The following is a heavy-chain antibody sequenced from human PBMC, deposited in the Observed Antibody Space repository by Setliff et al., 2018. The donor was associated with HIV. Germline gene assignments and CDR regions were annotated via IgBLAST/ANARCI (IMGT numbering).Heavy chain of an antibody. CDR3: ARNDAFDI. CDR1: GGSISRDFYY. J-gene: IGHJ3*02. Sequence: LSLTCTVSGGSISRDFYYWNWIRQPAGKGLEWIGHIYTNGRTHYNPSLKSRVTISMDTSKNQFSLKLSSVTAADTAVYYCARNDAFDIWGQGTLVTVSS. V-gene: IGHV4-61*09. CDR2: IYTNGRT.